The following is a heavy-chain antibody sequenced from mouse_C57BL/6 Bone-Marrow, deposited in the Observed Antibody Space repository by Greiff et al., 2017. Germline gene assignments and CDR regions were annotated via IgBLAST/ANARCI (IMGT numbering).Heavy chain of an antibody. CDR2: ISSGGDYI. CDR1: GFTFSSYA. V-gene: IGHV5-9-1*02. Sequence: EVKLVESGEGLVKPGGSLKLSCAASGFTFSSYAMSWVRQTPEKRLEWVAYISSGGDYIYYADTVKGRFTISRDNARNTLYLQMSSLKSDDTAMYYCTYYYGSSYWYFDVWGTGTTVTVSS. D-gene: IGHD1-1*01. CDR3: TYYYGSSYWYFDV. J-gene: IGHJ1*03.